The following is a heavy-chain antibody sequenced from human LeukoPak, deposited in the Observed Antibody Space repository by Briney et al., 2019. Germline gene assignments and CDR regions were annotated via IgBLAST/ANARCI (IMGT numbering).Heavy chain of an antibody. CDR1: GDSISSSSYY. J-gene: IGHJ4*02. CDR3: ARRAGGTASSYFDY. CDR2: IYYSGST. V-gene: IGHV4-39*01. D-gene: IGHD2-21*02. Sequence: SETLSLTCTVSGDSISSSSYYWGWIRQPPGKGLEWIGSIYYSGSTYYNPSLKSRVTISVDTSKNQFSLKLSSVTAADTAVYYCARRAGGTASSYFDYWGQGALVTVSS.